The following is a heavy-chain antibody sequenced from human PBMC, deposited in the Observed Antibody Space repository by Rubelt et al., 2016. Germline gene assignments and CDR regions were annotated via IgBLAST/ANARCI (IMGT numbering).Heavy chain of an antibody. CDR3: ARTDDILTSDV. V-gene: IGHV4-39*01. D-gene: IGHD3-9*01. Sequence: QVQLQESGPGLVKPSETLSLTCIVSGDSISSSSYYWGWIRQPPGKGLEWIGSIYYSGSTYYNPSLKSRVSISVDTSKNQFSLGLSSVTAADTAVYYCARTDDILTSDVWGQGTTVTVSS. CDR2: IYYSGST. J-gene: IGHJ6*02. CDR1: GDSISSSSYY.